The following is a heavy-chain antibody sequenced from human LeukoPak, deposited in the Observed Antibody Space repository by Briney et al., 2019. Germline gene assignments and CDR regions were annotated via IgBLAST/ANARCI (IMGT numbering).Heavy chain of an antibody. CDR2: VNPTGGST. CDR3: ARGSYGDYKRMDDQGY. Sequence: ASVTVSCKASGYTFIAYYMHWVRQAPGQGLEWMGIVNPTGGSTTYAQKFQGRVTMTRDTSTSTVHMELSSLRSEDTAVYYCARGSYGDYKRMDDQGYWGQGTLVTVSA. D-gene: IGHD4-17*01. CDR1: GYTFIAYY. V-gene: IGHV1-46*01. J-gene: IGHJ4*02.